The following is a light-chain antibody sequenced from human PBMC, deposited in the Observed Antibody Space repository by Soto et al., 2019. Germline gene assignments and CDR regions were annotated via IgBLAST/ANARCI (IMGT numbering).Light chain of an antibody. V-gene: IGLV2-14*01. CDR2: EVS. Sequence: QSALTQPASVSGSPGQSITISCTGTSSDVGGYDYVSWYQQHPGTAPKLMIFEVSNRPSGVSDRFSGSKSGNTASLTISGLQADDEADYSCSSCTARSTPVVFGGGTKVTVL. J-gene: IGLJ2*01. CDR3: SSCTARSTPVV. CDR1: SSDVGGYDY.